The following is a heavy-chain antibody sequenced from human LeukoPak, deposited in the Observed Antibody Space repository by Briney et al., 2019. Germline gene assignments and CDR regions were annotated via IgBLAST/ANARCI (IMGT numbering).Heavy chain of an antibody. Sequence: GGSLRLSCAASGFTFSSYSMNWVRQAPGKGLEWVSSISSSSSYIYYADSAKGRFTISRDNARNSLYLQMNSLRAEDTAVYYCARGRWELDYWGQGTLVTVSS. J-gene: IGHJ4*02. CDR1: GFTFSSYS. CDR3: ARGRWELDY. D-gene: IGHD1-26*01. V-gene: IGHV3-21*01. CDR2: ISSSSSYI.